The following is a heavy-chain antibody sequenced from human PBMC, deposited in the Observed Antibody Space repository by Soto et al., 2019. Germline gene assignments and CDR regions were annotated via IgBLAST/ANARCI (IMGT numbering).Heavy chain of an antibody. V-gene: IGHV3-21*01. Sequence: GSLRLSCAASGFTFSSYSMNWVRQAPGKGLEWVSSISSSSSYIYYADSVKGRFTISRDNAKNSLYLQMNSLRAEDTAVYYCARDRTYYYDSSGYYDAFDIWGQGTMVTVSS. J-gene: IGHJ3*02. D-gene: IGHD3-22*01. CDR3: ARDRTYYYDSSGYYDAFDI. CDR1: GFTFSSYS. CDR2: ISSSSSYI.